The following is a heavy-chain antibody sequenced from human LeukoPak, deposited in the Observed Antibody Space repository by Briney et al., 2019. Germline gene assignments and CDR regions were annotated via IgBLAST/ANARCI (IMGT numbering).Heavy chain of an antibody. V-gene: IGHV4-39*01. CDR3: ARLGTELPFDP. CDR2: IYYSGST. J-gene: IGHJ5*02. Sequence: SETLSLTCTVSGGSFSSSSYYWGWIRQPPGKGLEWIGSIYYSGSTYYNPSLKSRVTISVDTSKNQFSLKLSSVTAADTAVYYCARLGTELPFDPWGQGTLVTVSS. D-gene: IGHD1-26*01. CDR1: GGSFSSSSYY.